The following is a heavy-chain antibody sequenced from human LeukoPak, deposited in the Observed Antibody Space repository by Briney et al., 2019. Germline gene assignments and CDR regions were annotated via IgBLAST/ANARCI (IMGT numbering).Heavy chain of an antibody. Sequence: GGSLRLSCAASGFTFSSYAMTWVRQAPEKGLEWVSSVFGNGDTYYTDSVKGRFTISRDNSKNTVYLQMNSLRVEDTATYYCAEYRDIFPTPPDCWGQGALVTVSS. CDR1: GFTFSSYA. CDR3: AEYRDIFPTPPDC. D-gene: IGHD3-3*02. CDR2: VFGNGDT. V-gene: IGHV3-23*01. J-gene: IGHJ4*02.